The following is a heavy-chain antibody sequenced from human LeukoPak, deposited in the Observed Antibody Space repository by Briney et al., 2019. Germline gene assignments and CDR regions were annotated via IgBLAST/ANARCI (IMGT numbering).Heavy chain of an antibody. J-gene: IGHJ5*02. V-gene: IGHV3-30*02. D-gene: IGHD6-19*01. CDR1: GFTFSNYG. CDR2: IRYDGSNE. Sequence: PGGSLRLSCAASGFTFSNYGMHWVRQAPGKGLEWVAFIRYDGSNEFYVDSVKGRFTISRDNSMNTLNLQMSSLRPEDTAVYYCARSVAGITWFDPWGQGTLVTVSS. CDR3: ARSVAGITWFDP.